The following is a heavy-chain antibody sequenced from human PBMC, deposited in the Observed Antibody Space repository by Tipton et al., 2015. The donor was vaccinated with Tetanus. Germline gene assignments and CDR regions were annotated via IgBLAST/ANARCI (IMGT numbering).Heavy chain of an antibody. CDR3: ARGKIRVPEHWFDP. CDR2: IKWNGEST. V-gene: IGHV3-20*01. CDR1: GFSFEDYG. Sequence: SLRLSCEASGFSFEDYGMSWVRQVPGKGLEWVSGIKWNGESTAYADSVKGRFTISRDNARNSVSLHMNSLRAEDTALYHCARGKIRVPEHWFDPWGHGTLVTVSS. D-gene: IGHD4/OR15-4a*01. J-gene: IGHJ5*02.